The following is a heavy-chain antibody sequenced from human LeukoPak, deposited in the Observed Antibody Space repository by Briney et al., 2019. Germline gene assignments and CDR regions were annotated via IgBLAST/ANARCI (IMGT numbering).Heavy chain of an antibody. CDR3: ARGAGPDAFDI. J-gene: IGHJ3*02. CDR2: IYSGGST. Sequence: PGGSLRLSCAASGFTVSSNYMSWVRQATGKGLEWVSVIYSGGSTYYADSVKARFTISRDNSKNTLYLQMNGLRAEDTAVYYCARGAGPDAFDIWGQGTMVTVSS. CDR1: GFTVSSNY. V-gene: IGHV3-66*02.